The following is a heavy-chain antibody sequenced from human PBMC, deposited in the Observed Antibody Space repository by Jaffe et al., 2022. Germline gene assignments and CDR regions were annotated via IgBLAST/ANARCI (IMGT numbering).Heavy chain of an antibody. CDR3: ARSAGTTVTFFDY. V-gene: IGHV4-38-2*01. CDR1: GYSISSGYY. J-gene: IGHJ4*02. D-gene: IGHD4-17*01. CDR2: IYHSGST. Sequence: QVQLQESGPGLVKPSETLSLTCAVSGYSISSGYYWGWIRQPPGKGLEWIGSIYHSGSTYYNPSLKSRVTISVDTSKNQFSLKLSSVTAADTAVYYCARSAGTTVTFFDYWGQGTLVTVSS.